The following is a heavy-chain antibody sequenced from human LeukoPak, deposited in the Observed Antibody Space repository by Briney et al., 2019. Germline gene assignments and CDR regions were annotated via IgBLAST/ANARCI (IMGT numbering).Heavy chain of an antibody. CDR2: ISAYNGNT. J-gene: IGHJ4*02. D-gene: IGHD4-17*01. V-gene: IGHV1-18*01. CDR1: GYTFTSYG. CDR3: ARVWDTVTPLYVFDY. Sequence: GASVKVSCKASGYTFTSYGISWVRQAPGQGLEWMGWISAYNGNTNYAQKLQGRVTMTTDTSTSTAYMELRSLRSDDTAVYYCARVWDTVTPLYVFDYWGQGTLVTVSS.